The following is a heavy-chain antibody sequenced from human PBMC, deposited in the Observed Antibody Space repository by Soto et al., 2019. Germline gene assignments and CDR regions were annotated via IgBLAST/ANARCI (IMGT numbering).Heavy chain of an antibody. CDR1: GFTFTSSA. CDR2: IVVGSGNT. Sequence: ASVKVSCKASGFTFTSSAVQCVRQARGQRLEWIGWIVVGSGNTNYAQKFQERVTITRDMSTSTAYMELSSLRSEDTAVYYCVRRYYDSSGYSSAFDIWGQGTMVTVSS. J-gene: IGHJ3*02. CDR3: VRRYYDSSGYSSAFDI. V-gene: IGHV1-58*01. D-gene: IGHD3-22*01.